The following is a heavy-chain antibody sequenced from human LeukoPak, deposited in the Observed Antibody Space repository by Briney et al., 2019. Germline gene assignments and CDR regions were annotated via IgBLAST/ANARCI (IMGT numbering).Heavy chain of an antibody. Sequence: PSETLSLTCTVSGASINDYYWSWIRQPPGKGMECIGSISYTGRTNYNPSLKSRVTISVDTSKNQFSLKPSSVTAADTAVYYCATLPRGTQPPDYFHHWGQGTLVTVSS. CDR3: ATLPRGTQPPDYFHH. CDR1: GASINDYY. J-gene: IGHJ1*01. D-gene: IGHD1-1*01. CDR2: ISYTGRT. V-gene: IGHV4-59*08.